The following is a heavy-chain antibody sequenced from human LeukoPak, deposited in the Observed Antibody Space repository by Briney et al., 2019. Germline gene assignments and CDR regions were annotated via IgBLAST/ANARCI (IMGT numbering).Heavy chain of an antibody. V-gene: IGHV3-23*01. D-gene: IGHD4-23*01. CDR3: ASSDTTVVKESDY. Sequence: GGSLGLSCAASGFTFSSYAMSWVRQAPGKGLEWVSAISGSGGSTYYADSVKGRFTISRDNSKNTLYLQMNSLRAEDTAVYYCASSDTTVVKESDYWGQGTLVTVSS. CDR2: ISGSGGST. CDR1: GFTFSSYA. J-gene: IGHJ4*02.